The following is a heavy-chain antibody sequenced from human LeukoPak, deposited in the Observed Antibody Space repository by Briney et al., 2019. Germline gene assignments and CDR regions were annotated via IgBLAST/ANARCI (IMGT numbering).Heavy chain of an antibody. CDR1: GFTFSNYW. V-gene: IGHV3-74*01. CDR3: ARANPADFDL. D-gene: IGHD1-14*01. J-gene: IGHJ2*01. CDR2: INRDGGMT. Sequence: GGSLRLSCAASGFTFSNYWIHWVRQAPGKGLVWVSRINRDGGMTYADLVKGRFTISRDNAKSTVYLQMNSLRDEDTGVYYCARANPADFDLWGRGTVVAVSS.